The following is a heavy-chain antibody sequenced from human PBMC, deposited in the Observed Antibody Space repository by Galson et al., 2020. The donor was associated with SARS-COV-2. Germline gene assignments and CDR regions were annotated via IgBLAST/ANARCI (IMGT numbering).Heavy chain of an antibody. V-gene: IGHV4-38-2*01. J-gene: IGHJ4*02. CDR2: IYHSGST. Sequence: SETLSLTCAVYGYSISSGYYWGWIRQPPGKGLEWIGSIYHSGSTYYNPSLTSRVNISVDTSKNQFSLKLSSVTAADTAVYYCARLGAHYVWGSYRYFDYWGQGTLVTVSS. CDR3: ARLGAHYVWGSYRYFDY. CDR1: GYSISSGYY. D-gene: IGHD3-16*02.